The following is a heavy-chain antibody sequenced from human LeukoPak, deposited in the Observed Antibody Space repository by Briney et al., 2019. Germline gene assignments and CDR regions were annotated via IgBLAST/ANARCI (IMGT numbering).Heavy chain of an antibody. V-gene: IGHV3-7*03. CDR2: IKQDGSKK. CDR3: ASQPAAADVDY. J-gene: IGHJ4*02. CDR1: GFTFSSYW. D-gene: IGHD2-2*01. Sequence: GGSLRLSCAASGFTFSSYWMTWVRQAPGKGLEWVANIKQDGSKKTYVDSVKGRFTISRDNAKNSLYLQVISLRADDTGVYYCASQPAAADVDYWGQGTLVTVSS.